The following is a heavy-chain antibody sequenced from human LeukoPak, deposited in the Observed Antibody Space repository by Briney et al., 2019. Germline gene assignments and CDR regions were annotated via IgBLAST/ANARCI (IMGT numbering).Heavy chain of an antibody. Sequence: SETLSLTCTVSGGSISSYYWSWIRQPPGKGLEWIGYIYYSGSTNYNPSLKSRVTISVDTSKNQFSLKLSSVTAADTAVYYCARKDGAALNYWGQGTLVTVSS. D-gene: IGHD5-24*01. J-gene: IGHJ4*02. CDR2: IYYSGST. CDR1: GGSISSYY. CDR3: ARKDGAALNY. V-gene: IGHV4-59*01.